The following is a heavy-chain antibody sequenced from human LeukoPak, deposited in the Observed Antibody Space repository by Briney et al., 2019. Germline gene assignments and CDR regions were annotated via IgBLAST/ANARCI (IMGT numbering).Heavy chain of an antibody. V-gene: IGHV4-59*01. CDR1: GGSISSYY. Sequence: SETLSLTCTVSGGSISSYYWSWIRQPPGKGLEWIGYIYYSGSTNYNPSLKSRVTISVDTSKNQFSLKLSSVAAADTAVYYCARAARLQGSDYWGQGTLVTVSS. J-gene: IGHJ4*02. CDR3: ARAARLQGSDY. CDR2: IYYSGST. D-gene: IGHD4-4*01.